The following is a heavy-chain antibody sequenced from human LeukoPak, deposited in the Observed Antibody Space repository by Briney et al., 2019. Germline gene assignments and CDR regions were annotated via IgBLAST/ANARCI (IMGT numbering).Heavy chain of an antibody. Sequence: ASVKVSCKASGGTFSSYAISWVRQAPGQGLEWMGRIILIFGTANYAQKFQGRVTITTDESTSTAYMELSSLRSEDTAVYYCAGSGYEYFDYWGQGTLVTVSS. V-gene: IGHV1-69*05. J-gene: IGHJ4*02. CDR3: AGSGYEYFDY. CDR1: GGTFSSYA. D-gene: IGHD5-12*01. CDR2: IILIFGTA.